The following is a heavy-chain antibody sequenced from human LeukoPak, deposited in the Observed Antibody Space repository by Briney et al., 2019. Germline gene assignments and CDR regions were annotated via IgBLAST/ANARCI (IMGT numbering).Heavy chain of an antibody. CDR3: VKAVNYDSSAYYYVG. V-gene: IGHV3-74*01. CDR1: GFTFSSYW. Sequence: PGGSLRLSCAASGFTFSSYWMHWVRQAPGKGLVWVSHINNDGSSTSYVDSVKGRFTISRDNAKNTLYLQMNSLRTEDTAVYYCVKAVNYDSSAYYYVGWGQGTMVTVSS. D-gene: IGHD3-22*01. J-gene: IGHJ3*01. CDR2: INNDGSST.